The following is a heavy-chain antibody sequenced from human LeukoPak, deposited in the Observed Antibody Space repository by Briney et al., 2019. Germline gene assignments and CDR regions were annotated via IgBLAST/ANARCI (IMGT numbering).Heavy chain of an antibody. Sequence: GGSLRLSCAASGFNVSSYAVSWVRQAPGKGLEWVSTISGSSGRPYYADSVRGRFTSSRDSSKNTLSLQMNSLRAEDTAVYYCAQASLRFFDWSPDSWGQGTLVTASS. V-gene: IGHV3-23*01. CDR2: ISGSSGRP. CDR3: AQASLRFFDWSPDS. J-gene: IGHJ4*02. D-gene: IGHD3-9*01. CDR1: GFNVSSYA.